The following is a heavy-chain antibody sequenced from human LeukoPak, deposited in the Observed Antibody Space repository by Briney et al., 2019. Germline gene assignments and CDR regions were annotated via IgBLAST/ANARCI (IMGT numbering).Heavy chain of an antibody. D-gene: IGHD5-12*01. CDR3: ARGGGYDSVGRRIDY. J-gene: IGHJ4*02. V-gene: IGHV3-48*01. Sequence: PGGSLRLSCAASGFTFSSYSMNWVRQAPGKGLEWVSYISSSSSTIYYADSVKGRFTISRDNAKNSLYLQMNSLRAEDTAVYYCARGGGYDSVGRRIDYWGQGTLVTVSS. CDR1: GFTFSSYS. CDR2: ISSSSSTI.